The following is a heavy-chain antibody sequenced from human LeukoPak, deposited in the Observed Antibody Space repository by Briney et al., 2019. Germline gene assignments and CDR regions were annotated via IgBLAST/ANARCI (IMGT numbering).Heavy chain of an antibody. V-gene: IGHV1-18*01. CDR3: ARTRDYDILTGYYNVLLFDY. CDR1: GYTFTSYG. D-gene: IGHD3-9*01. CDR2: ISAYNGNT. Sequence: ASVKVSCKASGYTFTSYGISWVRQAPGQGLEWMGWISAYNGNTNYAQKLQGRVTMTTDTSTSTAYMELRSLRSDDTAVYYCARTRDYDILTGYYNVLLFDYWGQGTLVTVSS. J-gene: IGHJ4*02.